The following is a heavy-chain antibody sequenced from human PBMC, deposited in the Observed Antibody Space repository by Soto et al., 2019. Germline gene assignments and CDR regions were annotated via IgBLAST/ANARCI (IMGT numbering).Heavy chain of an antibody. V-gene: IGHV4-59*01. CDR2: IYYSGST. J-gene: IGHJ6*02. D-gene: IGHD2-15*01. CDR1: GRSISNNY. CDR3: ATYTLLEELSSKGGYYHYVMDV. Sequence: SETLSLTCTVSGRSISNNYWSWIRQPPGKGLEWIGYIYYSGSTHYNPSLKSRVTISLDTSKTQFSLMLSSVTAADTAVYYCATYTLLEELSSKGGYYHYVMDVWGQGSTVT.